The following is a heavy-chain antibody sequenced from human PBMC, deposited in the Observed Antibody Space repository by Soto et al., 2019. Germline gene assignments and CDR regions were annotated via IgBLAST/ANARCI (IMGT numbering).Heavy chain of an antibody. Sequence: QVQLVESGGGVVQPGRSLRLSCAAPGFTFSTYAMHWVRQAPGKGLEWVAVISYDGSNKYYADSVKGRFTSSRDNSKNTLYLQMNILRAEDTAVYYCARAYEGDYFDYWGQGTLVTVSS. CDR3: ARAYEGDYFDY. D-gene: IGHD3-16*01. V-gene: IGHV3-30-3*01. CDR2: ISYDGSNK. J-gene: IGHJ4*02. CDR1: GFTFSTYA.